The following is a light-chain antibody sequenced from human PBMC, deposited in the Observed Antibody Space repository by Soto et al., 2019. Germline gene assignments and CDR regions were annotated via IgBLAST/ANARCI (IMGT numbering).Light chain of an antibody. Sequence: DIVLTQSPGTLPLSPGQRATLSCRASQSVSTNYLAWYQQQPGQAPRLLIYGASYRATGTPDRFSGSGSGTDFTLTISGLEPEDFAVYVCQQYGSSPPITCGQGTRLEIK. V-gene: IGKV3-20*01. CDR3: QQYGSSPPIT. CDR2: GAS. CDR1: QSVSTNY. J-gene: IGKJ5*01.